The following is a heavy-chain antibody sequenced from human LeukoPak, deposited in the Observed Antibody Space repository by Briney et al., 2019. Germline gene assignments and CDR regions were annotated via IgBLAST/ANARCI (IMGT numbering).Heavy chain of an antibody. CDR2: IYPGDSDT. CDR1: GYSFTSYW. V-gene: IGHV5-51*01. CDR3: ASFYDSSGYYPPFDY. Sequence: GESLKISCKGSGYSFTSYWIGWVRQMPGKGLEGMGIIYPGDSDTRYSPSFQGQVTISADKSISTAYLQWSSLKASDTAMYYCASFYDSSGYYPPFDYWGQGTLVTVSS. D-gene: IGHD3-22*01. J-gene: IGHJ4*02.